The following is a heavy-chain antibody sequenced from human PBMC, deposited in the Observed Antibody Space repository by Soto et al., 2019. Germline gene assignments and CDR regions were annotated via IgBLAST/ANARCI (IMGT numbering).Heavy chain of an antibody. CDR3: ARSQSTGDWSAWVAGYSYGLDV. D-gene: IGHD3-3*01. V-gene: IGHV1-46*01. CDR1: GYTFTSYY. CDR2: INPSGGYT. Sequence: QEQLVQSGAELRKPGASVKVSCLTSGYTFTSYYVHWVRQAPGQGLEWMGIINPSGGYTTYAQKFLGRLTLTRGTSTSTVYMELSSPTFEDTAVYFFARSQSTGDWSAWVAGYSYGLDVWGQGATVTVAS. J-gene: IGHJ6*02.